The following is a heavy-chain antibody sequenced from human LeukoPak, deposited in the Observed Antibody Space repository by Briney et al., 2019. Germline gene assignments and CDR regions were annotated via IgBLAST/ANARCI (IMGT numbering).Heavy chain of an antibody. CDR1: GGSISSSY. V-gene: IGHV4-59*08. CDR2: IYYTGST. J-gene: IGHJ4*02. CDR3: ARHFWNGYYSTFDN. D-gene: IGHD3-3*01. Sequence: SETLSLTCTVSGGSISSSYWSWFRQPPGKGLEWIGYIYYTGSTNSNPSLKGRVTISVDTPKNQFSLHLTSVTAADTAVYYCARHFWNGYYSTFDNWGQGTLVTVSS.